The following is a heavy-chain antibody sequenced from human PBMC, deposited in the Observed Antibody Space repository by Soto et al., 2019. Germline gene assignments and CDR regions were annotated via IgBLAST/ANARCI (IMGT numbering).Heavy chain of an antibody. Sequence: GGRLRLSCAISGFTLSSYWMHCVRQAPGKGLVWVSRINTDGSSTSYADSVKGRFTISRDNAKNTLYLQMNSLRAEDTAVYYCTKDTFGPRDYWAQGALVTVSS. J-gene: IGHJ4*02. V-gene: IGHV3-74*01. CDR2: INTDGSST. CDR1: GFTLSSYW. CDR3: TKDTFGPRDY. D-gene: IGHD3-16*01.